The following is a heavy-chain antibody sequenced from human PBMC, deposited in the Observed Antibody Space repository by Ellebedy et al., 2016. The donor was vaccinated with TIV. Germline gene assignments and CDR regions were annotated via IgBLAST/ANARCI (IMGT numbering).Heavy chain of an antibody. Sequence: GGSLRLSCAASRFSFSSYWMSWVRQAPGKGLEWVANINQDGSQKYYVDSVKGRFTISRDSANNSLYLQMNSLRVDDAAMYYCATDGSYGDYLSPAHAFVFWGQGTMVTVSS. CDR1: RFSFSSYW. CDR2: INQDGSQK. V-gene: IGHV3-7*01. CDR3: ATDGSYGDYLSPAHAFVF. D-gene: IGHD4-17*01. J-gene: IGHJ3*01.